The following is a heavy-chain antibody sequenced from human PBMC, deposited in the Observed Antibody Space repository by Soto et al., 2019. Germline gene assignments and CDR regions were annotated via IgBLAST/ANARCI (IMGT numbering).Heavy chain of an antibody. CDR2: INGDGSDI. CDR3: ARDRSTGDWFDA. V-gene: IGHV3-74*03. CDR1: GFAFSSYW. J-gene: IGHJ5*02. Sequence: EVQLVESGGGLVQPGGSLRLSCGASGFAFSSYWMHWVRQVPGKGLVWVSRINGDGSDIKYADSVKGRFTISRDNAENTLYLQLNSLRAEDRAVYYCARDRSTGDWFDAWGQGTLVTVSS. D-gene: IGHD2-2*01.